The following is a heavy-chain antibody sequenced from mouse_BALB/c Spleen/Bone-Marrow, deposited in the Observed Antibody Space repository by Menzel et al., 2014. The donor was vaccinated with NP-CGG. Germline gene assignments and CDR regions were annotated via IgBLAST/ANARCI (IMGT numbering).Heavy chain of an antibody. CDR2: IHPSNGRT. J-gene: IGHJ4*01. CDR3: ARGTAWAMMDY. Sequence: QVQLQQPGAELVKPGASVQLSCKASVYTFTSYWFHWVKQGPGPGLEWIGEIHPSNGRTNYSENFKAKDTLTVDKSSRTAHMQLSSLTSEYSAVYYFARGTAWAMMDYWGQGTSVTVSS. D-gene: IGHD3-3*01. CDR1: VYTFTSYW. V-gene: IGHV1S81*02.